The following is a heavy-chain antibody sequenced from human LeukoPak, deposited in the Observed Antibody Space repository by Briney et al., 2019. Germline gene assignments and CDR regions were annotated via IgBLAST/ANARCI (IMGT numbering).Heavy chain of an antibody. V-gene: IGHV4-34*01. D-gene: IGHD4-23*01. CDR1: GGSFGGYY. J-gene: IGHJ1*01. CDR2: INDSGST. CDR3: ARGDSTVTPKYFQY. Sequence: SETLSLTCAVYGGSFGGYYWSWIRQPPGKGLEWIGEINDSGSTNYIPSLKSRVTISLDTSKNQFSLKLSSVTAADTAVYYCARGDSTVTPKYFQYWGQGTLVTVSS.